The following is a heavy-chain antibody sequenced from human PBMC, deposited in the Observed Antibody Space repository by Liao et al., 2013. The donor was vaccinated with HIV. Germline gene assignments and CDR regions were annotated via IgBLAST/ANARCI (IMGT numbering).Heavy chain of an antibody. J-gene: IGHJ4*02. D-gene: IGHD3-22*01. CDR3: ARAKAALYDSSAFRTASFDY. V-gene: IGHV4-30-4*08. Sequence: QVQLQEWGPGLVKPSQTLSLTCTVSGDSISSGDYYWNWIRQPPGKGLEWFGSISYSGNTYYKSSLKSRVTITVDTSKNQFSLKVNSVTAADTAVYYCARAKAALYDSSAFRTASFDYWGQGTLVTVS. CDR2: ISYSGNT. CDR1: GDSISSGDYY.